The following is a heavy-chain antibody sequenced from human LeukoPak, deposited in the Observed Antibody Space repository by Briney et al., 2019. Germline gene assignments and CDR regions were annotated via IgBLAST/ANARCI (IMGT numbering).Heavy chain of an antibody. Sequence: GGSLRLSCAASGFTLSSYSMGWVRQAPGKGLEWISAIVGNGGDTDYADSVRGRFTIFRDNSKNTLHLQMNGLNAEDAAVYYCAKRSSVTSGCFDHWGQGALVTVSS. J-gene: IGHJ4*02. CDR1: GFTLSSYS. CDR3: AKRSSVTSGCFDH. D-gene: IGHD3-22*01. CDR2: IVGNGGDT. V-gene: IGHV3-23*01.